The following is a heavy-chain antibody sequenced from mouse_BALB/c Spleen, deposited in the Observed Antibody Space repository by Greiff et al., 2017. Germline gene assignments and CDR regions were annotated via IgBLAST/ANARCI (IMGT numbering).Heavy chain of an antibody. V-gene: IGHV5-12-1*01. CDR2: ISSGGGST. D-gene: IGHD2-1*01. J-gene: IGHJ3*01. CDR3: ARKPLYYGNPFAY. Sequence: EVQLVESGGGLVKPGGSLKLSCAASGFAFSSYDMSWVRQTPEKRLEWVAYISSGGGSTYYPDTVKGRFTISRDNAKNTLYLQMSSLKSEDTAMYYCARKPLYYGNPFAYWGQGTLVTVSA. CDR1: GFAFSSYD.